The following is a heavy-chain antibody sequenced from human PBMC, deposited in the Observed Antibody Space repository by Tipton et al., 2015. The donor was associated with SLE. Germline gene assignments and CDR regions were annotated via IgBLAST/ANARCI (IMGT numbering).Heavy chain of an antibody. D-gene: IGHD6-13*01. Sequence: SLRLSCAASGFSLTTSGMAWVRQAPGKGLEWVAVIWYDGSNTYYADSVKGRFTISRDNSKNTLYLQMNSLRAEDTAVYYCARDFSSSWYGWDYWGQGTLVTVSS. CDR3: ARDFSSSWYGWDY. CDR2: IWYDGSNT. V-gene: IGHV3-33*08. J-gene: IGHJ4*02. CDR1: GFSLTTSG.